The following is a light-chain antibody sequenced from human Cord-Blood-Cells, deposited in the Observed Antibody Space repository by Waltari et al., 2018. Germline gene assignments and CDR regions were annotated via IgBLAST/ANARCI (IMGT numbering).Light chain of an antibody. CDR3: SSYTSSSTLYVV. CDR2: DVS. Sequence: QSALTQPASVSGSPGQSIPISCTGTSSYVGGSNYVSCYQQHPGKAPKLMIYDVSNRPSGVSNRFSGSKSGNTASLTISGLQAEDEADYYCSSYTSSSTLYVVFGGGTKLTVL. CDR1: SSYVGGSNY. V-gene: IGLV2-14*01. J-gene: IGLJ2*01.